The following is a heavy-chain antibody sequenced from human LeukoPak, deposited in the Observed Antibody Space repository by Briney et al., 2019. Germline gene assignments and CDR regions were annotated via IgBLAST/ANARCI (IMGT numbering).Heavy chain of an antibody. CDR2: TYYRSKWYN. CDR1: GDSVSSNSAA. V-gene: IGHV6-1*01. CDR3: ARDGPHYYYGMDV. Sequence: SRTLSLICGISGDSVSSNSAAWNWMWQSPSRGLEWLGRTYYRSKWYNDYAVSVKSRITINPDTSKNQLSLQLNSVTPEDTAVYYCARDGPHYYYGMDVWGQGTTVTVSS. J-gene: IGHJ6*02.